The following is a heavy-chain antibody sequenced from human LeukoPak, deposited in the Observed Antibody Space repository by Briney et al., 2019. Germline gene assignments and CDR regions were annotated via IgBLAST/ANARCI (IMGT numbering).Heavy chain of an antibody. J-gene: IGHJ4*02. V-gene: IGHV1-69*13. CDR1: GGTFNSHA. D-gene: IGHD3-22*01. Sequence: SVKVSCKTSGGTFNSHAISWVRQAPGQGLEWMGGITAIFRTANYAQKFQGRVTVTADEFMSTVYMELSSLRSEDTAVYYCARHSGYHSTMYLDYWGQGTLVTVSS. CDR3: ARHSGYHSTMYLDY. CDR2: ITAIFRTA.